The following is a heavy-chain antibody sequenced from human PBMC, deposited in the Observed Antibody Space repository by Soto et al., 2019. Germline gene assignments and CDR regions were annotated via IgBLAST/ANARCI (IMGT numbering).Heavy chain of an antibody. CDR3: ARDLNGGDGDYGDYGTFDY. Sequence: GGSLRLSCAASGFTFSSYSMNWVRQAPGKGLEWVSYISSSSSTIYYADSVKGRFTISRDNAKNSLYLQMNSLRAEDTAVYYCARDLNGGDGDYGDYGTFDYWGQGTLVTVSS. V-gene: IGHV3-48*01. D-gene: IGHD4-17*01. J-gene: IGHJ4*02. CDR1: GFTFSSYS. CDR2: ISSSSSTI.